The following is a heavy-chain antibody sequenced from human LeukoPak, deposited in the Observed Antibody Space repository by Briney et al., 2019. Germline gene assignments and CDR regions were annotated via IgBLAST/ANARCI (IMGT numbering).Heavy chain of an antibody. Sequence: PGRSLRLSCAASGFTFSSYGMHWVRQAPGKGLEWVAVISYDGSNKYYADSVKGRFTISRDNSKDTLYLQMNSLRAEDTAVYYCAKDSSPPIGYSYGYSDYWGQGTLVTVSS. V-gene: IGHV3-30*18. CDR3: AKDSSPPIGYSYGYSDY. D-gene: IGHD5-18*01. J-gene: IGHJ4*02. CDR2: ISYDGSNK. CDR1: GFTFSSYG.